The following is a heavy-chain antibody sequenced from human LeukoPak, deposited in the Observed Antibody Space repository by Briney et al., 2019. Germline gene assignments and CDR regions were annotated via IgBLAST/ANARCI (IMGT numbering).Heavy chain of an antibody. CDR1: GGSISSYY. Sequence: PSETLSLTCTVSGGSISSYYWSWIRQPPGKGLEWIGYIYYSGSTNYKPSLKSRVTISVDTSKNQFSLKLNSVTAADTAVYYCARGGYYGSGNDFRFDPWGQGTLVTVSS. V-gene: IGHV4-59*01. CDR3: ARGGYYGSGNDFRFDP. D-gene: IGHD3-10*01. CDR2: IYYSGST. J-gene: IGHJ5*02.